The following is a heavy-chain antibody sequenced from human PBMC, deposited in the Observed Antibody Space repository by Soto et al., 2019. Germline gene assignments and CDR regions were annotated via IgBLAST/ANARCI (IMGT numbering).Heavy chain of an antibody. CDR3: ARVVGAPNWFDP. Sequence: EVQLVESGGGLVQPGGSLRLSCAASGFTFSDHQMDWVLQAPGKGLEWVGRSRNKANSYTTEYAASVKGRFTISRDDSKNSLYLQMNSLKIEDTAVYYCARVVGAPNWFDPWGQGTLVTVSS. CDR2: SRNKANSYTT. CDR1: GFTFSDHQ. V-gene: IGHV3-72*01. J-gene: IGHJ5*02. D-gene: IGHD1-26*01.